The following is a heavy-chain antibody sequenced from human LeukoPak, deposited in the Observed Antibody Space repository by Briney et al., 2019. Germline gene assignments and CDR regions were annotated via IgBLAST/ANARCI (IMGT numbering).Heavy chain of an antibody. CDR2: IYYSGST. CDR3: ARDPYYYDSSGYYKVIHAFDI. CDR1: GGSFSGYY. Sequence: SETLSLTCAVYGGSFSGYYWSWIRQPPGKGLEWIVSIYYSGSTYYNPSLKSRVTISLDTSKNQFSLKLTSVTAADTAVYYCARDPYYYDSSGYYKVIHAFDIWGQGTMVTVSS. J-gene: IGHJ3*02. D-gene: IGHD3-22*01. V-gene: IGHV4-34*01.